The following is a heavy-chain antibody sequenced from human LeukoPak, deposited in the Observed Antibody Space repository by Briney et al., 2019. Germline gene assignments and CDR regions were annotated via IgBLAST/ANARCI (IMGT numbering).Heavy chain of an antibody. V-gene: IGHV3-23*01. CDR3: ARGSQLRLGYFDY. D-gene: IGHD1-7*01. CDR1: GFFFNSYS. CDR2: LSGTGDTT. J-gene: IGHJ4*02. Sequence: PGGSLRLSCVASGFFFNSYSMNWVRQAPGKGLEWVSSLSGTGDTTFYADSVKGRFTISRDNSKNTLYLQMNSLRAEDTAVYYCARGSQLRLGYFDYWGQGTLVTVSS.